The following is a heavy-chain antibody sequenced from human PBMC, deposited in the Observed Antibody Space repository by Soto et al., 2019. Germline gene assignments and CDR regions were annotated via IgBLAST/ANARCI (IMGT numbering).Heavy chain of an antibody. J-gene: IGHJ4*02. CDR2: IAVGSGYT. D-gene: IGHD2-8*01. CDR3: AADATAWQQMVPSDY. Sequence: SVKVSCKASGFTFTSSAFQWVRQARGQRLEWIGWIAVGSGYTNYAQRFQDRVTLTRDMSTAATYMELSRLTSEDTAIYYCAADATAWQQMVPSDYWGQGTLVTVSS. CDR1: GFTFTSSA. V-gene: IGHV1-58*01.